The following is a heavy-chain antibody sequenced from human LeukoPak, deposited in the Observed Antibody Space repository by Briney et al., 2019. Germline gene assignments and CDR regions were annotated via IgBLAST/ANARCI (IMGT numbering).Heavy chain of an antibody. CDR1: GYTFTSYY. D-gene: IGHD1-26*01. Sequence: ASVKVSCKASGYTFTSYYMHWVRQAPGQGLEWMGIINPNGGSTTYAQKFQGRVTMTRDTSTSTVYMELSSLRSEDTAVFYCARDPRILGATNSWYFDLWGRGTLVTVSS. V-gene: IGHV1-46*01. J-gene: IGHJ2*01. CDR2: INPNGGST. CDR3: ARDPRILGATNSWYFDL.